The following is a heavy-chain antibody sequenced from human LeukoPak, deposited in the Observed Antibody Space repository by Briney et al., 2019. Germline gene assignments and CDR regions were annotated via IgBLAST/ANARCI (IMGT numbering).Heavy chain of an antibody. CDR3: AKGTWNSGSYYRARYYYYMDV. D-gene: IGHD3-10*01. Sequence: GGSLRLSCAASGFTFDDYAMHWVRQAPGKGLEWVSLISWDGGSTYYADSVKGRFTISRDNSKNSLYLQMNSLRAEDTALYYCAKGTWNSGSYYRARYYYYMDVWGKGTTVTVSS. J-gene: IGHJ6*03. CDR1: GFTFDDYA. V-gene: IGHV3-43D*03. CDR2: ISWDGGST.